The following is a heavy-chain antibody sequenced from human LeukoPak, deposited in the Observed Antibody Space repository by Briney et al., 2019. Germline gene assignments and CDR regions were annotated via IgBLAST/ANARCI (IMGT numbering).Heavy chain of an antibody. V-gene: IGHV3-23*01. D-gene: IGHD3-9*01. Sequence: GGSLRLSCAASGFTFSSYAMSWVRQAPGKGLEWVSAISGSGGSTYYADSVKGRFTISRDNSKNTLYLQMNSLRAKDTAVYYCAKVQGILTGYYLPYYYYGMDVWGQGTTVTVSS. CDR1: GFTFSSYA. J-gene: IGHJ6*02. CDR2: ISGSGGST. CDR3: AKVQGILTGYYLPYYYYGMDV.